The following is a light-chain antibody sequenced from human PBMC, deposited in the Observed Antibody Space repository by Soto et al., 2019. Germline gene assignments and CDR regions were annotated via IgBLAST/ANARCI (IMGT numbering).Light chain of an antibody. V-gene: IGKV3-20*01. Sequence: EIVLTQSPGTLSVSPGERATLSCRASQSVTSSFVAWYQQKPGQAPRLLIYGASSRAAGIPDRFNGSGSGTDFILTISGLEPEDFAVYHCQQYGSSPTFGQGTKVEIK. CDR3: QQYGSSPT. J-gene: IGKJ1*01. CDR2: GAS. CDR1: QSVTSSF.